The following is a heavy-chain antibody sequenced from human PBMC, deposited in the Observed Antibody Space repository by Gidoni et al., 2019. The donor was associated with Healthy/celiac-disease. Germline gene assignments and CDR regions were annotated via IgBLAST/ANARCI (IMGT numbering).Heavy chain of an antibody. CDR2: INHSGST. CDR3: ARGPGRRTGGWFPWSEYYFDY. CDR1: GGSFSAYY. Sequence: QVQLQQWGAGLLQPSETLSPTCAVYGGSFSAYYWRWIRQPPGKGLEWTGEINHSGSTNYNPSLKSRVTISVDTSKNQFSLKLSAVTAADAAVYYCARGPGRRTGGWFPWSEYYFDYWGQGTLVTVSS. J-gene: IGHJ4*02. D-gene: IGHD6-19*01. V-gene: IGHV4-34*01.